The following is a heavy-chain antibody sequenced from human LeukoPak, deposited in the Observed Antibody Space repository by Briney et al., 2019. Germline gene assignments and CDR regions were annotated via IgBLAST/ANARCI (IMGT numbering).Heavy chain of an antibody. J-gene: IGHJ4*02. Sequence: GGSLRLSCAASRLTFSSYAMSWVRQAPGKGLEWVSAISGSGGSTYYADSVKGRFTISRDNSKNTLYLQMNSLRAEDTAVYYCAKDSSGWQRVHWGQGTLVTVSS. CDR1: RLTFSSYA. CDR2: ISGSGGST. V-gene: IGHV3-23*01. CDR3: AKDSSGWQRVH. D-gene: IGHD6-19*01.